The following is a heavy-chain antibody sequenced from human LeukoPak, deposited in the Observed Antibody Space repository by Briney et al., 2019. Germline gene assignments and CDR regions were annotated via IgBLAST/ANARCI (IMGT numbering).Heavy chain of an antibody. CDR1: AGSFGGYY. J-gene: IGHJ5*02. CDR2: INDRGST. D-gene: IGHD6-6*01. CDR3: ARNSAYSSSSGVNA. V-gene: IGHV4-34*01. Sequence: PSETLSLTCAVYAGSFGGYYWRWTRQPPGKGLEWIGEINDRGSTNYNPSLKSRVTISVDMSKKQFSLELNSVPAADTAVYYCARNSAYSSSSGVNAWGQGTLVTVSS.